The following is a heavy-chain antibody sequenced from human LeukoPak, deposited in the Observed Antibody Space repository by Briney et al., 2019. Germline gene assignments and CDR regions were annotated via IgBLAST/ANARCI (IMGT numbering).Heavy chain of an antibody. J-gene: IGHJ6*03. Sequence: GGSLRLSCAASGFTFDDYGMSWVRQPPGKGLEWVSGINWNGGSTGYADSVKGRFTIYRDNAKNSLYLQMNSLRAEDTALYYCARDQGEYYYYYYMDVWGKGTTVTVSS. CDR2: INWNGGST. CDR3: ARDQGEYYYYYYMDV. D-gene: IGHD3-10*01. CDR1: GFTFDDYG. V-gene: IGHV3-20*04.